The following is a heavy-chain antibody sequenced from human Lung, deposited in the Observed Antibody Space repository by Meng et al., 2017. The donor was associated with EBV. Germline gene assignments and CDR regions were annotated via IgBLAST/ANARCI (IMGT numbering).Heavy chain of an antibody. V-gene: IGHV4-31*03. CDR2: IYYTGSS. CDR1: GGSVISGGYY. D-gene: IGHD3-10*01. Sequence: VTLRESGPGLVQPSQTLSLPCTVSGGSVISGGYYWSWIRQQPGKGPEWIGYIYYTGSSFYNPSLKSRVTISVDTSKNQFSLNLSSVTAADTAVYYCANAGRFGESLGDYWGQGILVTVSS. J-gene: IGHJ4*02. CDR3: ANAGRFGESLGDY.